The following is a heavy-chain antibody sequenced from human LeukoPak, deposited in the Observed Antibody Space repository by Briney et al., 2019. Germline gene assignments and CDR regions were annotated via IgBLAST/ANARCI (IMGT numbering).Heavy chain of an antibody. CDR2: INSDGSIT. Sequence: GGSLRLSCAASGFTFSSYAMSWVRQAPGKGLVWVSHINSDGSITSYADSVKGRFTISRDNAKNTLYLQMNSLRAEDTAVYYCARDAVDTANAVWGQGTTVTVSS. D-gene: IGHD5-18*01. CDR3: ARDAVDTANAV. V-gene: IGHV3-74*01. J-gene: IGHJ6*02. CDR1: GFTFSSYA.